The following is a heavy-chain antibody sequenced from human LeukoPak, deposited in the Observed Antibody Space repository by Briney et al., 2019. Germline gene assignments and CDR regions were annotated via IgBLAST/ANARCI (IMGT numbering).Heavy chain of an antibody. J-gene: IGHJ6*04. CDR1: GYTFTGYY. D-gene: IGHD3-9*01. Sequence: GASVKVSCKASGYTFTGYYMHWVRQAPGQGLEWMGWINPNSGGTNYAQKFQGWVTMTRDTSISTAYTELSRLRSDDTAVYYCARGLVKGGYGMDVWGKGTTVTVSS. CDR3: ARGLVKGGYGMDV. V-gene: IGHV1-2*04. CDR2: INPNSGGT.